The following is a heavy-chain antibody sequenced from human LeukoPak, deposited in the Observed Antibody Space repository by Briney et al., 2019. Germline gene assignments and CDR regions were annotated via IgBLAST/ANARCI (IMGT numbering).Heavy chain of an antibody. J-gene: IGHJ5*02. CDR3: ARVDSGDIVVVVAARHHLPHWFDP. V-gene: IGHV4-34*01. CDR1: GGSFSDYY. CDR2: INHSGST. Sequence: SETLSLTCAVYGGSFSDYYWSWIRQPPGKGLEWIGEINHSGSTNYNPSLKSRVTISVDTSKNQFSLKLSSVTAADTAVYYCARVDSGDIVVVVAARHHLPHWFDPWGQGTLVIVSS. D-gene: IGHD2-15*01.